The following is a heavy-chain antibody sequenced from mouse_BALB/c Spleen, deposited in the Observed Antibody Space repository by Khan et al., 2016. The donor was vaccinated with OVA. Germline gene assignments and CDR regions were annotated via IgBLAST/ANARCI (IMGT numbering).Heavy chain of an antibody. V-gene: IGHV1S81*02. CDR1: GYIFTTYG. Sequence: QVQLEQSGAELVKPGASVKLSCKASGYIFTTYGMYWVQQRPGQGLEWIGEINPNNGGTNLTEKFKSRATLTVHKSSSTAYLQLSSLTSEDSAVYYCSRYGYGSFAYWGQGTLVTVSA. CDR3: SRYGYGSFAY. J-gene: IGHJ3*01. D-gene: IGHD2-2*01. CDR2: INPNNGGT.